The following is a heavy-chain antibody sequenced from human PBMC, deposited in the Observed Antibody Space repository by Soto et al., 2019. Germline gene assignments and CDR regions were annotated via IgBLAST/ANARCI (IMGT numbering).Heavy chain of an antibody. Sequence: GASVTVSCKLYGYTFTASILHWMGQVPGQGLNCLGGIDPRSVVKNYAQKFQGRVLMTRDMSIKTVYMESSWLTSDDTAVYDCASDHYGAVACWG. V-gene: IGHV1-2*02. CDR2: IDPRSVVK. D-gene: IGHD4-17*01. CDR3: ASDHYGAVAC. J-gene: IGHJ5*01. CDR1: GYTFTASI.